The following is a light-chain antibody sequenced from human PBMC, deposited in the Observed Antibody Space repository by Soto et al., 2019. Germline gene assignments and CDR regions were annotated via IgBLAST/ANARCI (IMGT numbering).Light chain of an antibody. J-gene: IGKJ3*01. V-gene: IGKV1-27*01. CDR1: QGISNY. CDR3: QKYNSAPPGT. Sequence: DIQMTQSPSSLSASVGDRVTITCRASQGISNYLAWYQQKPGKVPKILIYAASTLQSGVPSRFSGSGSGTDFTLTISSLQPEDVATYYCQKYNSAPPGTFGPGTKVDIK. CDR2: AAS.